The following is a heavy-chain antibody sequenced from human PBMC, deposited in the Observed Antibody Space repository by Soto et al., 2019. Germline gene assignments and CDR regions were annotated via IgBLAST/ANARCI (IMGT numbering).Heavy chain of an antibody. J-gene: IGHJ3*02. CDR2: ISGSGGST. V-gene: IGHV3-23*01. Sequence: GGSLRLSCAASGFTFSSYAMSWVRQAPGKGLEWVSAISGSGGSTYYADSVKGRFTISRDNSKNTLYLQMNSLRAEDTAVYYCVYNRRRLPYFDWTDAFDIWGQGTMVTVSS. CDR3: VYNRRRLPYFDWTDAFDI. D-gene: IGHD3-9*01. CDR1: GFTFSSYA.